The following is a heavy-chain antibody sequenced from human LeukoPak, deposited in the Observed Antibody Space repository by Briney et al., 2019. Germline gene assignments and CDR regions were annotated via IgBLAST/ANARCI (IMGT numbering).Heavy chain of an antibody. D-gene: IGHD5-18*01. J-gene: IGHJ6*02. CDR2: INPSGGST. V-gene: IGHV1-46*01. CDR3: AREGWGYSYGYKPTVNYYYGMDV. Sequence: GASVKVSCKASGYTFTSYYMHWVRQAPGQGLEWMGIINPSGGSTSYAQKFQGRVTMTRDTSTSTVYMELSSLRSEDTAVYYCAREGWGYSYGYKPTVNYYYGMDVWGQGTTVTVSS. CDR1: GYTFTSYY.